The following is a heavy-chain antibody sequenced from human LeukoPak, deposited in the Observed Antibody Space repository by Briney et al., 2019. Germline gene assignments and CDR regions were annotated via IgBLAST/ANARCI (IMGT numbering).Heavy chain of an antibody. CDR2: ISSSSSTI. J-gene: IGHJ5*02. V-gene: IGHV3-48*01. CDR3: ASLGCCSSTSCYSHWFDP. Sequence: PGGSLRLSCAASGFTFSSYSMNWVRQAPGKGLEWVSYISSSSSTIYYADSVKGRFTISRDNAKNSLYLQMNSLRAEDTAVYYCASLGCCSSTSCYSHWFDPWGQGTLVTVSS. D-gene: IGHD2-2*01. CDR1: GFTFSSYS.